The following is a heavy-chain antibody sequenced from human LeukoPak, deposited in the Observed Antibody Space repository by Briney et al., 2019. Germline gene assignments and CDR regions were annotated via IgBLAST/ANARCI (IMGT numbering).Heavy chain of an antibody. Sequence: ASVKVSCEASGYTFTSYDINWVRQATGQGLEWMGWMNPNSGNTGYAQKFQGRVTMTRNTSISTAYMELSSLRSEDTAVYYCARVVRVVVVPAAYFDYWGQGTLVTVSS. CDR1: GYTFTSYD. D-gene: IGHD2-2*01. CDR2: MNPNSGNT. CDR3: ARVVRVVVVPAAYFDY. J-gene: IGHJ4*02. V-gene: IGHV1-8*01.